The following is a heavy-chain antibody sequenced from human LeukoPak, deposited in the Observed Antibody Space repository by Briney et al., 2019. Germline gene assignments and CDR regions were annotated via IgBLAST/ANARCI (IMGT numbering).Heavy chain of an antibody. CDR1: GFTFDDYA. V-gene: IGHV3-9*01. D-gene: IGHD3-22*01. CDR2: ISWNSGSI. Sequence: GGSLRLSCAASGFTFDDYAMHWVRQAPGKGLEWVSGISWNSGSIGYADSVKGRFTISRDNAKNSLYLQMSSLRAEDTALYYCAKAYYYDSSGYSLPLLDYWGQGTLVTVSS. J-gene: IGHJ4*02. CDR3: AKAYYYDSSGYSLPLLDY.